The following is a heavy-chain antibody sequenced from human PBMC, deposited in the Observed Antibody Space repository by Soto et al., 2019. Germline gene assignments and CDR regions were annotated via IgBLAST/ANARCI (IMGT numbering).Heavy chain of an antibody. CDR1: GGSISSGGYS. CDR2: IYHSGST. CDR3: ASRFPRRYYYDSSGYYFDY. D-gene: IGHD3-22*01. V-gene: IGHV4-30-2*01. J-gene: IGHJ4*02. Sequence: SETLSLTCTVSGGSISSGGYSWSWIRQPPGKGLEWIGYIYHSGSTYYNPSLKSRVTISVDRSKNQFSLKLSSVTAADTAVYYCASRFPRRYYYDSSGYYFDYWGQGTLVTVSS.